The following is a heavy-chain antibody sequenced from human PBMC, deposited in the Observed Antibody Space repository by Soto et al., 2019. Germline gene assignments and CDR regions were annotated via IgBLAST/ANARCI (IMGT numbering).Heavy chain of an antibody. CDR2: IYYSGST. V-gene: IGHV4-31*03. CDR3: ARGILTGYCLDY. Sequence: QVQLQESGPGLVKPSQTLSLTCTVSGGSISSGGYYWRWIRQPPGKGLEWIGYIYYSGSTYYNPSLKSRFTISVDTSKNQFSLKLSSVTAADTAVYYCARGILTGYCLDYWGQGTLVTVSS. D-gene: IGHD3-9*01. J-gene: IGHJ4*02. CDR1: GGSISSGGYY.